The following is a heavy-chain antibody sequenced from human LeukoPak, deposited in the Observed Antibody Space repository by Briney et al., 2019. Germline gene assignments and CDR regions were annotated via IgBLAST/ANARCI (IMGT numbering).Heavy chain of an antibody. CDR2: IWCDGSNK. CDR1: GFTFSSYG. Sequence: GGSLRLSCAAPGFTFSSYGMPWVRQAPGKGGERVAVIWCDGSNKYYADSVKGRFTISRDTSKNQLYLQMNSVRAEDTAVYYCARGPESWESDAFDIWGQGTMVTVSS. J-gene: IGHJ3*02. V-gene: IGHV3-33*01. D-gene: IGHD1-26*01. CDR3: ARGPESWESDAFDI.